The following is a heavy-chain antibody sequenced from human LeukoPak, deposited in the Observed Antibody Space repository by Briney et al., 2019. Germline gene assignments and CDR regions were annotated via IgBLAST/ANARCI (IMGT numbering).Heavy chain of an antibody. D-gene: IGHD1-1*01. Sequence: GGSLILSCASSGFIFSGHTMNWVRPAPGRRLEWVSSISTSSTYIYYAGSVEGRFTISRDNPKNSLFLQMNSLRAEDTAIYYCVRKMKTGSSSGDYDYWGQGTLVTVSS. J-gene: IGHJ4*02. V-gene: IGHV3-21*06. CDR2: ISTSSTYI. CDR3: VRKMKTGSSSGDYDY. CDR1: GFIFSGHT.